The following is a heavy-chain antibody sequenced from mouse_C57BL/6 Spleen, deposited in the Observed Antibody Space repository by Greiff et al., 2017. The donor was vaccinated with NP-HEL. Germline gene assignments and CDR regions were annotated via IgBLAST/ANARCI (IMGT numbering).Heavy chain of an antibody. CDR2: IYPGDGDT. D-gene: IGHD2-2*01. CDR1: GYAFSSSW. V-gene: IGHV1-82*01. J-gene: IGHJ4*01. CDR3: ARRGLGYDGVYYAMDY. Sequence: QVQLQQSGPELVKPGASVKISCKASGYAFSSSWMNWVKQRPGKGLEWIGRIYPGDGDTNYNGKFKGKATLTADKSSSTAYMQLSSLTSEDSAVYFCARRGLGYDGVYYAMDYWGQGTSVTVSS.